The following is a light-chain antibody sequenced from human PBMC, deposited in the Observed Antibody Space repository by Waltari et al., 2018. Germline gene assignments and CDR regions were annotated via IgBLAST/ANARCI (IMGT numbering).Light chain of an antibody. Sequence: EIVLTQSPATLSLSPGERATLSCRASQSVSSYLAWYQQKPGQAPRLLIYYASNRATGIPARFSGSGSGTDFTLTISSLDPEDFAVYYCQQRSSWPLTFGQGTKVEI. CDR2: YAS. J-gene: IGKJ1*01. V-gene: IGKV3-11*01. CDR1: QSVSSY. CDR3: QQRSSWPLT.